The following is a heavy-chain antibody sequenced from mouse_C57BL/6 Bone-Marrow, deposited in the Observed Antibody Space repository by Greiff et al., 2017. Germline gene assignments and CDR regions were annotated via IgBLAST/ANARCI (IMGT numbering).Heavy chain of an antibody. V-gene: IGHV2-9-1*01. Sequence: VKLQESGPGLVAPSQSLSITCTVSGFSLTSYAISWVRQPPGKGLEWLGVIWTGGGTHYNSALKSRLSISKDNSKSQVFLKMNSLQTDDTARYYCASLNWAWFAYWGQGTLVTVSA. CDR1: GFSLTSYA. CDR3: ASLNWAWFAY. D-gene: IGHD4-1*01. CDR2: IWTGGGT. J-gene: IGHJ3*01.